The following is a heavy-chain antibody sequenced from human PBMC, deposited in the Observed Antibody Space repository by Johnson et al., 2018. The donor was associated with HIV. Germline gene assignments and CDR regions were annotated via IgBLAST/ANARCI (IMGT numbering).Heavy chain of an antibody. CDR1: GFTFSSYW. V-gene: IGHV3-30*18. CDR3: AKDGMGGNYWYAFDI. Sequence: VQLVESGGGVVQPGRSLRLSCAASGFTFSSYWMSWVRQAPGKGLEWVAIISYDGSNKYYTDSVKGRFTISRDNSKNTLYLQMNSLRAEDTAVYYCAKDGMGGNYWYAFDIWGQGTMVTVSS. J-gene: IGHJ3*02. CDR2: ISYDGSNK. D-gene: IGHD1-26*01.